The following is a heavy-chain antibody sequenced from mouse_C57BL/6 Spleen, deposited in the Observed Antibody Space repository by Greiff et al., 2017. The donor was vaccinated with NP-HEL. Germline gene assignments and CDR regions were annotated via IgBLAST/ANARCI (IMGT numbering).Heavy chain of an antibody. Sequence: VQLQQSGPELVKPGASVKISCKASGYAFSSSWMNWVKQRPGKGLEWIGRIYPGDGDTNYNGKFKGKATLTADKSSSTAYMQLSSLTSEDSAVYFCAVSITTVFDYWGQGTTLTVSS. CDR2: IYPGDGDT. CDR3: AVSITTVFDY. J-gene: IGHJ2*01. V-gene: IGHV1-82*01. CDR1: GYAFSSSW. D-gene: IGHD1-1*01.